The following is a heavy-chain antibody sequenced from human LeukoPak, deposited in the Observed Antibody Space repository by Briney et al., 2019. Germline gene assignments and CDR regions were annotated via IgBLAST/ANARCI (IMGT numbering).Heavy chain of an antibody. Sequence: SETLSLTCTVSGGSISSGGYYWSWIRQHPGKGLEWIGYIYYSGSTYYNPSLKSRVTISVDTSKNQFSLKLSSVTAADTAVYYCAVSGWYLKYYFDYWGQGTLVTVSS. CDR2: IYYSGST. J-gene: IGHJ4*02. V-gene: IGHV4-31*03. D-gene: IGHD6-19*01. CDR1: GGSISSGGYY. CDR3: AVSGWYLKYYFDY.